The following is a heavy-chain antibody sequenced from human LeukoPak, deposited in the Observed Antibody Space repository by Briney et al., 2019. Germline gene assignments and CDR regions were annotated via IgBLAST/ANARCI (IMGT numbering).Heavy chain of an antibody. CDR1: GFTFSSYA. V-gene: IGHV3-30-3*01. CDR2: ISYDGSNK. Sequence: QPGRSLRLSCAASGFTFSSYAMHWVRQAPGKGLEWVAVISYDGSNKYYADSVKGRFTISRDNSKNTLYLQMNSLRAEDTAVYYCARESIAAAGNNWFDPWGQGILVTVSS. CDR3: ARESIAAAGNNWFDP. D-gene: IGHD6-13*01. J-gene: IGHJ5*02.